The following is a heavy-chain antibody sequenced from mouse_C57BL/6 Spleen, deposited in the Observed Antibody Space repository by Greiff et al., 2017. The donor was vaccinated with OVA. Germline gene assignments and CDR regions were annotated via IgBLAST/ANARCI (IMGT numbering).Heavy chain of an antibody. J-gene: IGHJ3*01. V-gene: IGHV1-39*01. D-gene: IGHD4-1*01. CDR1: GYSFTDYN. CDR3: ARSLQLTGTEGFAY. CDR2: INPNYGTT. Sequence: EVKLMESGPELVKPGASVKISCKASGYSFTDYNMNWVKQSNGKSLEWIGVINPNYGTTSYNQKFKGKATLTVDQSSSTAYMQLNSLTSEDSAVYYCARSLQLTGTEGFAYWGQGTLVTVSA.